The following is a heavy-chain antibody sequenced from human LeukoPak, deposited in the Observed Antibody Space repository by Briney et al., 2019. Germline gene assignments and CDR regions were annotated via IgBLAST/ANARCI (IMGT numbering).Heavy chain of an antibody. Sequence: PSETLSLTCTVSGGSISSSSYYWGWIRQPPGKGLEWIGSIYHSGSTYYNPSLKSRVTISVDTSKNQFSLKLSSVTAADTAVYYCARATYDFWSGYYLDYWGQGTLVTVSS. J-gene: IGHJ4*02. V-gene: IGHV4-39*07. CDR1: GGSISSSSYY. CDR3: ARATYDFWSGYYLDY. CDR2: IYHSGST. D-gene: IGHD3-3*01.